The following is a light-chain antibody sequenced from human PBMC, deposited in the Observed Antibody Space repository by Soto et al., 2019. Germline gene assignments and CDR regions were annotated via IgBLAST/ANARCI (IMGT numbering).Light chain of an antibody. V-gene: IGKV1-9*01. Sequence: IQLTQSPSSLSASIGDRVTITCRAGQGISTYLAWYQQKPRKAPKLLIYAASTLQSGVPSRFSGSGSGTDFTLTISSLQPEDFATYYCQQGYTKSPLTFAGGTKVDIK. J-gene: IGKJ4*01. CDR2: AAS. CDR1: QGISTY. CDR3: QQGYTKSPLT.